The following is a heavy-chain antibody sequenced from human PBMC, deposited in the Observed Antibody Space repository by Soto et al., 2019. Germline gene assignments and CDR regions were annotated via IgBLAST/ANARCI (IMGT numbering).Heavy chain of an antibody. V-gene: IGHV3-30*03. CDR2: LSYEGSEE. J-gene: IGHJ4*02. Sequence: GGSLRLSCAASGFNFGVIGMHWVRQAPGKGLEWLSVLSYEGSEEYYADSVRGRFTISRDNSKNTLFLQVDSLRVDDTGVYYCALTRRSSLLEVAGPGFEYWGQGTLVTVSS. CDR3: ALTRRSSLLEVAGPGFEY. D-gene: IGHD6-19*01. CDR1: GFNFGVIG.